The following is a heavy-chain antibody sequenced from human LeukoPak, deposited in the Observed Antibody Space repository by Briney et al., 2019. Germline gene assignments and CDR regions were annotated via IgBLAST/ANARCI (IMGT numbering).Heavy chain of an antibody. CDR1: GGSISSGGYY. CDR2: IYYSGST. CDR3: ARHGRIDFWSGYYTDGSFDY. J-gene: IGHJ4*02. D-gene: IGHD3-3*01. V-gene: IGHV4-39*01. Sequence: SETLSLTCTVSGGSISSGGYYWGWIRQPPGTGLEWIGSIYYSGSTYYNPSLKSRVTISVDTSKNQFSLKLSSVTAADTAVYYCARHGRIDFWSGYYTDGSFDYWSQGTLVTVSS.